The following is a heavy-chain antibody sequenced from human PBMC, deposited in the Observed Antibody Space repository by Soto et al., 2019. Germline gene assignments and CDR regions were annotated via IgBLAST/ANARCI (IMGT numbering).Heavy chain of an antibody. D-gene: IGHD6-19*01. CDR1: GYTLTGYY. J-gene: IGHJ4*02. V-gene: IGHV1-2*04. CDR3: VTSRVSIAVAGETEYYFDY. CDR2: VNPNSGGT. Sequence: ASVKGSCKASGYTLTGYYVHWVRQDNGQGLEWMGWVNPNSGGTNYAQKFQGWVTMTRDTSISTAYMELSRLRSDDTAVYYCVTSRVSIAVAGETEYYFDYWGQGTLVTVSS.